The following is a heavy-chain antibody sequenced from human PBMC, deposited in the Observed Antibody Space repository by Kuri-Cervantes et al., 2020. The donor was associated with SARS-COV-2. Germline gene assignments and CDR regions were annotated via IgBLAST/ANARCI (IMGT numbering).Heavy chain of an antibody. V-gene: IGHV4-39*01. D-gene: IGHD3-16*02. J-gene: IGHJ4*02. CDR3: ARHEVLITFGGVIVSYFDY. CDR1: GGSISSSSYY. Sequence: GSLRLSCTVSGGSISSSSYYWGWIRQPPGKGLEWIGSIYYSGSTYYNPSLKSRVTISVDTSKSQFSLKLSSVTAADTAVYYCARHEVLITFGGVIVSYFDYWGQGTLVTVSS. CDR2: IYYSGST.